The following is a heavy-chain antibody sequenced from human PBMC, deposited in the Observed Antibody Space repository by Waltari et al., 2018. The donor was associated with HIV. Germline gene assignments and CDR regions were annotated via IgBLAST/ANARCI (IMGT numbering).Heavy chain of an antibody. V-gene: IGHV4-34*01. D-gene: IGHD3-3*01. CDR1: GGSFSGYY. CDR2: INHSGST. Sequence: QVQLQQWGAGLLKPSETLSLTCAVYGGSFSGYYWSWIRPPPGKGLEWIGEINHSGSTNYNPSLKSRVTISVDTSKNQFSLKLSSVTAADTAVYYCARMGIFGVGRCGWFDPWGQGTLVTVSS. CDR3: ARMGIFGVGRCGWFDP. J-gene: IGHJ5*02.